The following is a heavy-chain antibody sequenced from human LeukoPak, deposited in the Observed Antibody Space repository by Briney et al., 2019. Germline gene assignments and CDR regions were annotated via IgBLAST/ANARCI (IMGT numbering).Heavy chain of an antibody. Sequence: SETLSLTCTVSGGSISSSYWSWIRQPPGKGLEWIGYIYYSGSTNYNPSLKSRVTISVDTSKNQFSLKLSSVTAADTAVYYCATIRDGYNYFDYWGQGTLVTVSS. CDR2: IYYSGST. J-gene: IGHJ4*02. CDR1: GGSISSSY. V-gene: IGHV4-59*01. CDR3: ATIRDGYNYFDY. D-gene: IGHD5-24*01.